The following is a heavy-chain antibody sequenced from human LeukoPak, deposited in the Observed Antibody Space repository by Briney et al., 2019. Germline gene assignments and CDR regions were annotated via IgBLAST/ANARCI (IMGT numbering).Heavy chain of an antibody. V-gene: IGHV3-30*18. CDR1: GFTFSSYG. CDR2: ISYDGSNN. J-gene: IGHJ4*02. Sequence: GRSLSLSCAVSGFTFSSYGMHWVRQAPGKGLEWVGVISYDGSNNYYADPVKGRFTISRDNSKDTLYLQMNRLRAEDTAVYYCAKGPLLYSNSWPFDYWGQGTLVTVSS. CDR3: AKGPLLYSNSWPFDY. D-gene: IGHD6-13*01.